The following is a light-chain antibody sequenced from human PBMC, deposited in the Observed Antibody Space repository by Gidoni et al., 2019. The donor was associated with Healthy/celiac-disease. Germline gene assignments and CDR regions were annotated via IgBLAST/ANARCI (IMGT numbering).Light chain of an antibody. Sequence: IVLTQSPGTLSLSPGERATLSCRASQSVSSSYLAWYQQTPGPAPRLLIYGACSRATGIPDRFSGSGSATDFPLTISRLAPEDFAVYYCQQYGSSPRTFGQGTKVEIK. V-gene: IGKV3-20*01. CDR2: GAC. CDR1: QSVSSSY. CDR3: QQYGSSPRT. J-gene: IGKJ1*01.